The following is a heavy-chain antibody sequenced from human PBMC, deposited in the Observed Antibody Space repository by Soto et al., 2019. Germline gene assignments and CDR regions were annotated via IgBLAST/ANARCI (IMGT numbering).Heavy chain of an antibody. D-gene: IGHD2-2*01. CDR2: TIPMFGTS. V-gene: IGHV1-69*01. Sequence: QVQLVQSGAEVKKPESSVKVSCKASGGTFSTYAINWVRQAPGQGLEWMGGTIPMFGTSNYAQKFQGRVTITADESTSTAYMALSSMRSEDTAVYYCARCNPSWYGGYYGLDVWGQGTTVTVSS. CDR3: ARCNPSWYGGYYGLDV. J-gene: IGHJ6*02. CDR1: GGTFSTYA.